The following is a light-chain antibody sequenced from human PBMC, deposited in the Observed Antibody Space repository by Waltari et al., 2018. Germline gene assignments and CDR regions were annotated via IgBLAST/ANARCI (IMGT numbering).Light chain of an antibody. CDR3: QQSYSIPFT. CDR2: TAS. J-gene: IGKJ2*01. CDR1: QNINRC. Sequence: DIQMTQSPSPLSASVGDRATITCRTSQNINRCLNWYQHKPGEAPKLLIYTASSMQGGVPSRFSGSGSGTEFSLTISSLQPEDFATYYCQQSYSIPFTFGQGTKVEIK. V-gene: IGKV1-39*01.